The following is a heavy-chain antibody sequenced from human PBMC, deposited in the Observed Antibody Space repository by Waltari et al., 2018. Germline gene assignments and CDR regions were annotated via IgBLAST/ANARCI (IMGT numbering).Heavy chain of an antibody. CDR2: IRSKTNTYAT. CDR1: GFTFSGYA. CDR3: VSEYFDQ. V-gene: IGHV3-73*01. J-gene: IGHJ4*02. Sequence: EVQLVESGGGLIQPGGSLRLSCAASGFTFSGYALHWVGQASGKGLALVGRIRSKTNTYATAYGEPVKGRFTISRDDSKNMVFLQMNSLISEDTAVYYCVSEYFDQWGQGTPVTVSS.